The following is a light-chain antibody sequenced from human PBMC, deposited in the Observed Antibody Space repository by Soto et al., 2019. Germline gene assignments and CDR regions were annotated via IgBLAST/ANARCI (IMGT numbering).Light chain of an antibody. Sequence: QSVLTQPASVSGSPGQSISISYTGTSGDVGGYNYVSWYQQHPGKAPKLMIYDVSNRPSGVSNRFSGSKSGNTASLTISGLQPQDEADYYCSSYTSSSTLVVFGGGTKLTVL. J-gene: IGLJ2*01. CDR1: SGDVGGYNY. CDR3: SSYTSSSTLVV. CDR2: DVS. V-gene: IGLV2-14*01.